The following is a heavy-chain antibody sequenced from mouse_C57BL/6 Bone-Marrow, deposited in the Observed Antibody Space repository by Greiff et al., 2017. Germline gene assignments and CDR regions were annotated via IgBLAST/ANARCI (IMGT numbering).Heavy chain of an antibody. CDR1: GFTFSDAW. CDR2: IRNKANNHAT. V-gene: IGHV6-6*01. CDR3: TRPGRRGGSFAY. J-gene: IGHJ3*01. D-gene: IGHD3-1*01. Sequence: EVKVEESGGGLVQPGGSMKLSCAASGFTFSDAWMDWVRQSPEKGLEWVAEIRNKANNHATYYAESVKGRFTISRDDSKSSVYLQTNSLRAEDTGIYYCTRPGRRGGSFAYWGQGTLVTVSA.